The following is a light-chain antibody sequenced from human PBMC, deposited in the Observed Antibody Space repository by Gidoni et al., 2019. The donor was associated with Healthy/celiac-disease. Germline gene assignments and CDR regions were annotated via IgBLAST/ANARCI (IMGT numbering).Light chain of an antibody. Sequence: EFVLKQSPATLSLSPGERATLSCRASQSVSSYLAWYQQKPGQAPRLLIYDASNRATGIPARFSGSGSGTDFTLTISSLEPEDFAVYYCQQRSNWPYTFGQGTKLEIK. CDR2: DAS. J-gene: IGKJ2*01. CDR3: QQRSNWPYT. CDR1: QSVSSY. V-gene: IGKV3-11*01.